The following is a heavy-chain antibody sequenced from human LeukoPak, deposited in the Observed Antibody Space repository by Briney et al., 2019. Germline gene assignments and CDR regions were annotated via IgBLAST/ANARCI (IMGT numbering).Heavy chain of an antibody. J-gene: IGHJ4*02. D-gene: IGHD6-19*01. Sequence: GGSLRLSCAASGFTFSSYAMSWVRQAPGKGLEWVSVIYSGGSTYYADSVKGRFTISRDNSKNTLYLQMNSLRAEDTAVYYCARGDSDIAVALIDYWGQGTLVTVSS. CDR1: GFTFSSYA. V-gene: IGHV3-66*01. CDR3: ARGDSDIAVALIDY. CDR2: IYSGGST.